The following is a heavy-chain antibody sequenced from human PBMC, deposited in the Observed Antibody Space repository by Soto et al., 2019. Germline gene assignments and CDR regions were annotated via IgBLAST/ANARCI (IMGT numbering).Heavy chain of an antibody. D-gene: IGHD3-10*01. V-gene: IGHV5-51*01. CDR1: GYNFATHW. Sequence: PGESLKISCQGSGYNFATHWIGWVRHKAGKGLEWMGIIFPGDAETRYSPSFQGHITISADKSISTAYLRWSSLKASDTGMYYCARDDWFGELSRMDYYGMDVWGQGTTVTVSS. CDR2: IFPGDAET. CDR3: ARDDWFGELSRMDYYGMDV. J-gene: IGHJ6*02.